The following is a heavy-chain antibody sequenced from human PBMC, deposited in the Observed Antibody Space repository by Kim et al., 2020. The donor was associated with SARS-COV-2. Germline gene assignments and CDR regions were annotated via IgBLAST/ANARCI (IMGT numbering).Heavy chain of an antibody. J-gene: IGHJ4*02. Sequence: ASVKVSCKASGYNITDYFIHWVRQDPGQGLEWVGRINPKSGGTTFARKFQGRVTMTRDTSINTVYMELSRRTSDDTVIYYCAKGATPTGCDYWGLGTLVT. CDR3: AKGATPTGCDY. D-gene: IGHD5-12*01. CDR2: INPKSGGT. V-gene: IGHV1-2*05. CDR1: GYNITDYF.